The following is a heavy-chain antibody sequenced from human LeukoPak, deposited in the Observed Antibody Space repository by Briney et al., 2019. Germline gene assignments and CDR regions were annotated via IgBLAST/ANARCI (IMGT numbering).Heavy chain of an antibody. J-gene: IGHJ6*03. Sequence: PSETLSLTCIVSGYSISSGYYWGWIRQPPGKGLEWIGSIYQSGPAYYNPSLKSRVTISVDTFKNQFSLKLSSVTAADTAVYYCAGRNPYYYMDVWGKGTTVTVSS. CDR3: AGRNPYYYMDV. V-gene: IGHV4-38-2*02. CDR1: GYSISSGYY. CDR2: IYQSGPA.